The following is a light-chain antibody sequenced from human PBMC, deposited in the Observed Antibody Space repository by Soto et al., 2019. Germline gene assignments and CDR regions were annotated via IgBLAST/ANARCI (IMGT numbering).Light chain of an antibody. J-gene: IGLJ3*02. CDR1: NSYVGGYNF. Sequence: QSVLTQPRSVSGSPGQSVTISCTGTNSYVGGYNFVSWYQQLPGKAPKLMISAVSQRPSGVPDRFSGSKSGNTASLTISGLQADDEADYFCCSYTASDIWVFGGGTKLTVL. CDR2: AVS. V-gene: IGLV2-11*01. CDR3: CSYTASDIWV.